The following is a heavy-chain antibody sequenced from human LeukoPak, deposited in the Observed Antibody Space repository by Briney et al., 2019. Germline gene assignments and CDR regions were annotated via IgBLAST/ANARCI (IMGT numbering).Heavy chain of an antibody. CDR3: ARSGDTGSLDD. J-gene: IGHJ6*03. V-gene: IGHV6-1*01. D-gene: IGHD3-10*01. CDR2: TYYRSKWYN. Sequence: SPTLSLTCAISGDSLSSNSAAWDWVRQSPSRGIEWLGSTYYRSKWYNGYAGSVKSRITITPVTSKNQSSLQLDSVTPEDAALYYCARSGDTGSLDDWGKGTTVTVSS. CDR1: GDSLSSNSAA.